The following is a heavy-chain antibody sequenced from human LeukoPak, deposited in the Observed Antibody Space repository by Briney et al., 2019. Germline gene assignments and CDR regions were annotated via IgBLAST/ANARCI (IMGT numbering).Heavy chain of an antibody. Sequence: GGSLRLSCAASGLSVIRSFMSWVRQAPGKGLEWVSVIYSDGRTYYADAVKGRFTISRDNSQNTLYLLMNSLRAEDTAVYYCAREVGGYIGERGYFDYWGQGTLVAVSS. CDR2: IYSDGRT. J-gene: IGHJ4*02. D-gene: IGHD5-12*01. CDR1: GLSVIRSF. V-gene: IGHV3-66*01. CDR3: AREVGGYIGERGYFDY.